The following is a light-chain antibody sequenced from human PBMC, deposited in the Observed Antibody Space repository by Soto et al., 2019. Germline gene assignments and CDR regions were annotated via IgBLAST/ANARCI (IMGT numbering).Light chain of an antibody. CDR3: HQANSFPLP. V-gene: IGKV1-12*01. CDR1: QGISNW. CDR2: TAS. J-gene: IGKJ4*01. Sequence: DIQMTQSPSSVSASVGDRVTITCRASQGISNWLAWYQQNPGKAPKLLIYTASTLQSGVPSRFSGSGSATDFTLTINSLQPEDFATYYCHQANSFPLPLGGGTQVDI.